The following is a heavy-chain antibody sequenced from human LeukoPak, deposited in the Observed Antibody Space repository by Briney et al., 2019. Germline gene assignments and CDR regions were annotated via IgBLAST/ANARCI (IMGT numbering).Heavy chain of an antibody. CDR1: GGSFSGYY. Sequence: SETLSLTCAVYGGSFSGYYWSWIRQPPGKGLEWIGEINHSGSTNYNPSLKSRVTISVDTSKNQFSLKLSSVTAADTAVYYCARDGGLSPWWFDPWGQGTLVTVSS. CDR3: ARDGGLSPWWFDP. V-gene: IGHV4-34*01. CDR2: INHSGST. D-gene: IGHD2-15*01. J-gene: IGHJ5*02.